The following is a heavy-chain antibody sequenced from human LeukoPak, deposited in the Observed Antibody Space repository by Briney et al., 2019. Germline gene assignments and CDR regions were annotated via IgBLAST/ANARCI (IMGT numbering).Heavy chain of an antibody. CDR2: ISSSSSYI. D-gene: IGHD6-19*01. CDR3: ARGQGSAAVAGDSDY. Sequence: GSLRLSCAASGFTFSTYSMNWVRQAPGKGLEWVSSISSSSSYIYYADSVKGRFTISRDNAKNSLYLQMNSLRAEDTAVYYCARGQGSAAVAGDSDYWGQGTLVTVSS. V-gene: IGHV3-21*01. CDR1: GFTFSTYS. J-gene: IGHJ4*02.